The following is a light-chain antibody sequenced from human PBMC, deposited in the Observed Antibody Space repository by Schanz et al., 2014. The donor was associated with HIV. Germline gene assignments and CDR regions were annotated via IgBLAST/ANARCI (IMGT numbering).Light chain of an antibody. V-gene: IGKV3-11*01. Sequence: EIVLTQSPGTLSVSPGERATLSCRASQSVSTKLAWYQQKPGQAPRLLIYGASTRATGLPARFSGSGSGTDFTLTISSLEPEDFAVYYCQQRSNWPFTFGGGTKVEIK. J-gene: IGKJ4*01. CDR1: QSVSTK. CDR2: GAS. CDR3: QQRSNWPFT.